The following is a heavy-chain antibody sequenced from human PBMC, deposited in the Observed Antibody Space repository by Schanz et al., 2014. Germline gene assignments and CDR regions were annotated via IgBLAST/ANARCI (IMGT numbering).Heavy chain of an antibody. Sequence: QVQLVESGGGVVQPGGSLRLSCAASGFTFSTYGMHWVRQAPGKGLEWVAFIRFDGSDKYYADSVKGRFSVSRDNSKNTLYLQMNSLRADDTAVYYCAKDQLANYRGSGYNRFDPWGQGTLVTVSS. CDR1: GFTFSTYG. D-gene: IGHD3-10*01. J-gene: IGHJ5*02. CDR3: AKDQLANYRGSGYNRFDP. CDR2: IRFDGSDK. V-gene: IGHV3-30*02.